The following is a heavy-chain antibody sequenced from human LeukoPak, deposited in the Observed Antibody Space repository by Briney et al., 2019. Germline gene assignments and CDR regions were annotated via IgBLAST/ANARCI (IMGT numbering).Heavy chain of an antibody. CDR3: ARRRGYYYNNWFDP. D-gene: IGHD3-10*01. CDR2: ISAYNGNT. V-gene: IGHV1-18*01. Sequence: ASVKVSCKASGYTFTSYGISWVRQAPGQGLEWMGWISAYNGNTNYAQKLQGRVTMTTDTSTSTAYMELRSLRSDDTAVYYCARRRGYYYNNWFDPWGQGTLVTVSS. CDR1: GYTFTSYG. J-gene: IGHJ5*02.